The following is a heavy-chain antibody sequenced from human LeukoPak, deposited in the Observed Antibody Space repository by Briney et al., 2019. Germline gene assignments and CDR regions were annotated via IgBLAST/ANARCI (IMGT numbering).Heavy chain of an antibody. V-gene: IGHV3-7*01. CDR2: IKHDGSQR. CDR3: ARRGVSSARRSPIDY. CDR1: GFTFSGYW. Sequence: GGSLRLSCTASGFTFSGYWMTWVRQAPGKGPEWVANIKHDGSQRYYVDSVRGRFTISRDNAKNSLFLQMHALRAEDRAVYYCARRGVSSARRSPIDYWGQGTLVTVSS. J-gene: IGHJ4*02. D-gene: IGHD6-6*01.